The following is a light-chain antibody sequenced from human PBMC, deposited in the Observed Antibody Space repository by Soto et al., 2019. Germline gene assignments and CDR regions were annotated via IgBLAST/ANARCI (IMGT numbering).Light chain of an antibody. V-gene: IGKV3-20*01. J-gene: IGKJ5*01. CDR2: GAS. CDR1: QSVSSSY. Sequence: EIVLTQSPGPLSLSPGERATLSCRSSQSVSSSYLAWYQQKPGQAPRLPIYGASSRATGVPDRFSGSGSGTDFTLTISSLQSEDVAVYYCQQYGSSPITFGQGTRLEIK. CDR3: QQYGSSPIT.